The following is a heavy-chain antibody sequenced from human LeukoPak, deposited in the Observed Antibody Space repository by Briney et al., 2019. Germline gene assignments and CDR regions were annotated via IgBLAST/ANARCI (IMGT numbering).Heavy chain of an antibody. Sequence: ASVKVPCKTSGYIFTDYYIHWVRQAPGQGLEWMGVLNSSGGSTTYAQKFQGRITMTRDASTSTVYMELRSLRSEDTAVYYCASNPPRTGDFNSWGQGALVTVSS. V-gene: IGHV1-46*01. CDR1: GYIFTDYY. J-gene: IGHJ4*02. CDR3: ASNPPRTGDFNS. D-gene: IGHD7-27*01. CDR2: LNSSGGST.